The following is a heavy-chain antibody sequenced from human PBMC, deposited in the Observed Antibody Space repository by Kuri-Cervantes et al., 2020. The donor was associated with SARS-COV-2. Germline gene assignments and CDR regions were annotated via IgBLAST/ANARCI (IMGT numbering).Heavy chain of an antibody. D-gene: IGHD7-27*01. J-gene: IGHJ3*02. CDR3: ARQLGIDDASDI. CDR2: IVHSGSA. Sequence: SETLSLTCTVSGGSISSGDYYWNWFRQPPGKGLEWIGYIVHSGSAYYNPSLKSRVTISIDKSKNQFSLKLSSVTAADTAMFYCARQLGIDDASDIWGQGTMVTVSS. CDR1: GGSISSGDYY. V-gene: IGHV4-30-2*01.